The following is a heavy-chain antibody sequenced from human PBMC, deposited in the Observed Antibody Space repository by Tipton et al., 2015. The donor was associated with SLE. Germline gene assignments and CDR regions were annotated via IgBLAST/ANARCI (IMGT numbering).Heavy chain of an antibody. CDR1: GGTFSSSYA. CDR3: ALRWPDTWTTAY. D-gene: IGHD5-12*01. V-gene: IGHV1-18*01. Sequence: QVQLVQSGAEVKKPGSSVKVSCKAPGGTFSSSYALNWVRQAPGQGLEWMGWVSAYSGNTNSAQNLQGRVIMTTDTSTSTAYMELRSLRSDDTAVYYCALRWPDTWTTAYWGQGTLVTVSS. J-gene: IGHJ4*02. CDR2: VSAYSGNT.